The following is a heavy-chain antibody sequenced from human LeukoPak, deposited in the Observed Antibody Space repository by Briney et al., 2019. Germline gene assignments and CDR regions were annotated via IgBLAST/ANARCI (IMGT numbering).Heavy chain of an antibody. J-gene: IGHJ6*02. D-gene: IGHD3-22*01. CDR3: ARTPGMVVVKAFYCMDV. V-gene: IGHV1-18*01. Sequence: ASVKVSCKTSGYTFTSDGISWLRQPPGQGLEWMGWIGTYKGNTNYAQMFQGRVTMTTDTSTSTAYMELKNLRSDETAVYYCARTPGMVVVKAFYCMDVWGQGTTVTVSS. CDR2: IGTYKGNT. CDR1: GYTFTSDG.